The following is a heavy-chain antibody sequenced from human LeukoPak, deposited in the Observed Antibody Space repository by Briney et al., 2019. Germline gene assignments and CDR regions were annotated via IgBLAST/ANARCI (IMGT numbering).Heavy chain of an antibody. CDR1: GFTFSTYA. Sequence: GGSLRLSCAASGFTFSTYAMSWVRQAPGKGLEWVSTISSSGGSTYYAYSVKGRFTISRDNSKNTLYLQMNSLRAEDTAVYYCAKDVALRYFDWPDWGQGTLVTVSS. CDR3: AKDVALRYFDWPD. J-gene: IGHJ4*02. CDR2: ISSSGGST. V-gene: IGHV3-23*01. D-gene: IGHD3-9*01.